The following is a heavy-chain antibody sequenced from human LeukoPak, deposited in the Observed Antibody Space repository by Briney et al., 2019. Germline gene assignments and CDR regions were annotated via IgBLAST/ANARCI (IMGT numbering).Heavy chain of an antibody. CDR1: GGSISSGSYY. V-gene: IGHV4-61*02. J-gene: IGHJ5*02. CDR3: ARGRRDWFDP. Sequence: ASETLSLTCTVSGGSISSGSYYWSWIRQPAGKGLEWIGRIYTSGSTNYNPSLKSRVTISVDTSKNQFSLKLSSVTAADTAVYYCARGRRDWFDPWGQGTLVTVSS. CDR2: IYTSGST.